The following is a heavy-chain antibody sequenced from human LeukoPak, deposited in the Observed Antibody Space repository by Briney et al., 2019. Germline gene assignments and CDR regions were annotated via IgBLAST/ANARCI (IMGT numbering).Heavy chain of an antibody. J-gene: IGHJ3*02. D-gene: IGHD3-22*01. Sequence: PSETLSLTCTVSGYSISSGYYWGWIRQPSGKGLEWIGYIYYSGSTNYNPSLKSRVTISVDTSKNQFSLKLSSVAAADTAVYYCARDLGYYYDSSGYYPPNGAFDIWGQGTMVTVSS. CDR3: ARDLGYYYDSSGYYPPNGAFDI. V-gene: IGHV4-38-2*02. CDR2: IYYSGST. CDR1: GYSISSGYY.